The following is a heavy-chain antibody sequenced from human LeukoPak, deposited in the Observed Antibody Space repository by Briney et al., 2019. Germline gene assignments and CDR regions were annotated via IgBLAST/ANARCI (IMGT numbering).Heavy chain of an antibody. CDR2: IWYDGSNK. D-gene: IGHD6-19*01. CDR3: RIAVAGTDY. CDR1: GFTFSSYG. Sequence: PGRSLRLSCAASGFTFSSYGMHWVRQAPGKGLEWVAVIWYDGSNKYYADSVKGRFTISRDNSKNTLYLQMNSLRAEDTAVYYCRIAVAGTDYWGQGPLVTVPS. J-gene: IGHJ4*01. V-gene: IGHV3-33*01.